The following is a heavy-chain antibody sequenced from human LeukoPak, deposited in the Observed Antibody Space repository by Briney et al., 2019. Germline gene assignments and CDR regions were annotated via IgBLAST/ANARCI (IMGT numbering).Heavy chain of an antibody. CDR2: ISYDGSNK. Sequence: GGSLRPSCAASGFTFSSYGMHWVRQAPGKGLEWVAVISYDGSNKYYADSVKGRFTISRDNSKNTLYLQMNSLRSEDTAVYYCARALLRPNSGSYHDAFDIWGQGTMVTVSS. V-gene: IGHV3-30*03. CDR1: GFTFSSYG. D-gene: IGHD1-26*01. J-gene: IGHJ3*02. CDR3: ARALLRPNSGSYHDAFDI.